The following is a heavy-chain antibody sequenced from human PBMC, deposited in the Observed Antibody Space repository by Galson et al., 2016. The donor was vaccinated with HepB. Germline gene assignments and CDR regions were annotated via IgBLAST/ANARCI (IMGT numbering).Heavy chain of an antibody. CDR3: ARVRTGDITDEFDY. D-gene: IGHD7-27*01. CDR1: GYTFSDYY. V-gene: IGHV1-2*02. CDR2: INPNSGGT. Sequence: SVKVSCKASGYTFSDYYMHWVRQAPGQGLEWMGWINPNSGGTNYAQKFQYRVTMTRDTSINTAYMELSRLRSDAASVYYCARVRTGDITDEFDYWGQGTQVPVSS. J-gene: IGHJ4*02.